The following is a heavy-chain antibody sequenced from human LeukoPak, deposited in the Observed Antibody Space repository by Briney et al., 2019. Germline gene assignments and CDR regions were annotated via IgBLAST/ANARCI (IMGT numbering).Heavy chain of an antibody. CDR1: GGSFSGYY. CDR3: ARADHYYYYGMDV. V-gene: IGHV4-34*01. CDR2: INHSGST. Sequence: SETLSLTCAVYGGSFSGYYWSWIRQPPGKGLGWIGEINHSGSTNYNPSLKSRVTISVDTSKNQFSLKLSSVTAADTAVYYCARADHYYYYGMDVWGQGTTVTVSS. J-gene: IGHJ6*02.